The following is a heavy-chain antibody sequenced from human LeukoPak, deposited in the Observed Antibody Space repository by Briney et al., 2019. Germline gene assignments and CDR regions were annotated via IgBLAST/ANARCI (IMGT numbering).Heavy chain of an antibody. D-gene: IGHD3-22*01. J-gene: IGHJ4*02. Sequence: GGSLRLSCVGSGFTFGNYWMGWFRQAPGGGLQWVATIKPDESQKFLSDSVKGRFTISRDNAKNTLYLQMNGLRAEDTAVYYCSRSAYYDGSGNYYDYWGQGTLVTVSS. CDR1: GFTFGNYW. V-gene: IGHV3-7*01. CDR3: SRSAYYDGSGNYYDY. CDR2: IKPDESQK.